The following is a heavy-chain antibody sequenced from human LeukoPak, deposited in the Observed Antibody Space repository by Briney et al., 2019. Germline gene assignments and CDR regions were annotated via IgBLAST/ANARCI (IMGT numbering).Heavy chain of an antibody. J-gene: IGHJ4*02. CDR1: GFTFSTYD. Sequence: GGGLRLSCAGSGFTFSTYDKPWVRQTTGKGVEWVSAIAIAGDTYYAGSVKGRFTISRENAKNSLYLQMNSLRAGDSAVYYCARGNILTGYEYWGQGILVTVSS. V-gene: IGHV3-13*01. CDR2: IAIAGDT. CDR3: ARGNILTGYEY. D-gene: IGHD3-9*01.